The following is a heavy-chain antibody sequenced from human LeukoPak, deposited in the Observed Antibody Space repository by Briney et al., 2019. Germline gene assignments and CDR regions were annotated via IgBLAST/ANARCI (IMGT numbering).Heavy chain of an antibody. CDR3: ARDRGFEHSYYDILTGYYSDAFDI. J-gene: IGHJ3*02. CDR1: SGSFSGYY. CDR2: ISSSSSYI. V-gene: IGHV3-21*01. D-gene: IGHD3-9*01. Sequence: ETLSLTCAVYSGSFSGYYWSWIRQAPGKGLEWVSSISSSSSYIYYADSVKGRFTISRDNAKNSLYLQMNSLRAEDTAVYYCARDRGFEHSYYDILTGYYSDAFDIWGQGTMVTVSS.